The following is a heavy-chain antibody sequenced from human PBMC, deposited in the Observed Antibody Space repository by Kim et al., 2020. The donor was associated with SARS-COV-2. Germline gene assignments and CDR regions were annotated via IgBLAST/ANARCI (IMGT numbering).Heavy chain of an antibody. CDR1: GFTFSNAW. D-gene: IGHD2-2*01. V-gene: IGHV3-15*01. CDR3: TTLGQVVPAAMLRYSSGWYGSKKDY. J-gene: IGHJ4*02. Sequence: GGSLRLSCAASGFTFSNAWMSWVRQAPGKGLEWVGRIKSKTDGGTTDYAAPVKGRFTISRDDSKNTLYLQMNSLKTEDTAVYYCTTLGQVVPAAMLRYSSGWYGSKKDYWGQGTLVTVSS. CDR2: IKSKTDGGTT.